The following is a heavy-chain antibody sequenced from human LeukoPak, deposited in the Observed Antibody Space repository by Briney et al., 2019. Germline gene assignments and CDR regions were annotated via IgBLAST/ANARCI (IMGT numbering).Heavy chain of an antibody. CDR3: ATVVRGLWDWFDP. V-gene: IGHV1-24*01. CDR2: FDPEDGET. D-gene: IGHD1-26*01. Sequence: ASVKVSCKVSGYTLTELSMHWVRQAPGQGLEWMGGFDPEDGETIYAQKFQGRVTMTEDTSTDTAYMELSSLRSEDTAVYYCATVVRGLWDWFDPWGQGTLVTVSS. CDR1: GYTLTELS. J-gene: IGHJ5*02.